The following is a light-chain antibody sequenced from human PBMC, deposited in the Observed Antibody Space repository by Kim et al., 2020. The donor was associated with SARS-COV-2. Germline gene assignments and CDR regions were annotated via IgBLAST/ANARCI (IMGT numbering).Light chain of an antibody. V-gene: IGLV3-1*01. Sequence: SVSRGQTASITCSGDELGDKYACWYQQKPGQSPVLVIYQDSKRPSGLPERFAGSNSGNTATLTISGTQAMDEADYYCQAWDSSTVVFGGGTQLTVL. J-gene: IGLJ2*01. CDR2: QDS. CDR1: ELGDKY. CDR3: QAWDSSTVV.